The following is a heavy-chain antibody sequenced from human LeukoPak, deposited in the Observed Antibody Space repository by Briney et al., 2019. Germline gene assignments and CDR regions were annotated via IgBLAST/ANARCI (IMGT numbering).Heavy chain of an antibody. CDR1: RFTFSSYS. CDR3: ARGGAARPDF. CDR2: ISSSSSTI. V-gene: IGHV3-48*04. J-gene: IGHJ4*02. Sequence: GGSLRLSCAASRFTFSSYSMNWVRQAPGKGLEWVSYISSSSSTIYYADSVKGRFTISRDNAKNSLYLQMNSLRVEDTAVYYCARGGAARPDFWGQGTLVTVSS. D-gene: IGHD6-6*01.